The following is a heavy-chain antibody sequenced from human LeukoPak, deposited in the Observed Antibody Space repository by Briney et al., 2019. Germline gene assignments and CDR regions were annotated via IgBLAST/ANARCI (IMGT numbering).Heavy chain of an antibody. CDR2: IDHSGTT. Sequence: SETLSLTCVVYGGSFSGYYWSWNRQPPGKGLEWIGEIDHSGTTNYNPSLKSRVTMSVDTSKNQFSLMVSSVTAADTAVYYCATGRNGVVPAPILGVGPWYNYHYMDVWGKGTTVTVSS. J-gene: IGHJ6*03. CDR3: ATGRNGVVPAPILGVGPWYNYHYMDV. CDR1: GGSFSGYY. V-gene: IGHV4-34*01. D-gene: IGHD2-2*02.